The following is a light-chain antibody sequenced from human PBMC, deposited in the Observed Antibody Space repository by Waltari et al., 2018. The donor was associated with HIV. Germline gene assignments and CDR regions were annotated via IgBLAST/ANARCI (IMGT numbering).Light chain of an antibody. Sequence: QPVLTQPPSVSAAPGRSVTIPSSGSTPNIETNYVPCYHQIPGTAPNLLIYYNNKRPSGIPERFSGSKSATSATLGITGLQTGDEAEYFCGTWDSSLNTPVFGGGSRLTVL. J-gene: IGLJ2*01. CDR3: GTWDSSLNTPV. CDR1: TPNIETNY. CDR2: YNN. V-gene: IGLV1-51*01.